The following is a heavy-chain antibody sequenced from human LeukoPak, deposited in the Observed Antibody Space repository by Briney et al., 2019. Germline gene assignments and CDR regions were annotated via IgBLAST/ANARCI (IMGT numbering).Heavy chain of an antibody. CDR2: INHSGST. V-gene: IGHV4-34*01. CDR1: GGSFSGYY. Sequence: SETLSLTCAVYGGSFSGYYWSWIRQPPGKGLEWIGEINHSGSTNYNPSLKSRVTISVDTSKNQFSLKLSSVTAADTAVYYCATLGSRGYYYMDVWGKGTTVTISS. CDR3: ATLGSRGYYYMDV. D-gene: IGHD2-15*01. J-gene: IGHJ6*03.